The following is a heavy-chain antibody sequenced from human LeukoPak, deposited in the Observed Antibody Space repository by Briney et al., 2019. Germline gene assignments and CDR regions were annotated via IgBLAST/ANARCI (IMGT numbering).Heavy chain of an antibody. V-gene: IGHV1-3*01. Sequence: GASVKVSCKASGYTSTSYAMHWVRQAPGQRLEWMGWINAGNGNTKYSQKFQGRVTITRDTSASTAYMELSSLRSEDTAVYYCARGGTVTTGTFDYWGQGTLVTVSS. CDR2: INAGNGNT. D-gene: IGHD4-17*01. CDR1: GYTSTSYA. CDR3: ARGGTVTTGTFDY. J-gene: IGHJ4*02.